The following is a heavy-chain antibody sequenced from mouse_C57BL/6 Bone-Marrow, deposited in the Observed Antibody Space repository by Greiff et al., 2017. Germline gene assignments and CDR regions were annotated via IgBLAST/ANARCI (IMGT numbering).Heavy chain of an antibody. CDR3: ANYGKESWFAY. CDR1: GYAFSSSW. V-gene: IGHV1-82*01. Sequence: QVQLQQSGPELVKPGASVKISCKASGYAFSSSWMNWVKQRPGKGLEWIGRIYPGDGDTNYNGKFKGKATLTADKSSSTAYMQLSSLTYEDSAVYFGANYGKESWFAYWGQGTLVTVSA. J-gene: IGHJ3*01. CDR2: IYPGDGDT. D-gene: IGHD2-1*01.